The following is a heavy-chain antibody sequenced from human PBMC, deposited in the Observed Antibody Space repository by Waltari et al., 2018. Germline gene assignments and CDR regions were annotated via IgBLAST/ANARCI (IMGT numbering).Heavy chain of an antibody. Sequence: QVQLVQSGAEVKKPGSSVKVSCKASGGTFSSYAISWVRQAPGHGLEWMGGIIPIFGKANYEQKFQGRVTITADESTSTAYMELSSLRSEDTAVYYCASGGHCSGGSCYGFNFDYWGQGTLVTVSS. CDR1: GGTFSSYA. CDR2: IIPIFGKA. J-gene: IGHJ4*02. V-gene: IGHV1-69*01. D-gene: IGHD2-15*01. CDR3: ASGGHCSGGSCYGFNFDY.